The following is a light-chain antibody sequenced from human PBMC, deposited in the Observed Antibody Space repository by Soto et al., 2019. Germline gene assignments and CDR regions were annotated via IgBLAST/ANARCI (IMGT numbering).Light chain of an antibody. V-gene: IGLV2-11*01. J-gene: IGLJ1*01. Sequence: QSVLTQPRSVSGSPGQSSTISCTGTTSNVGSYNFVSWHQQHPGKAPKLMIYDVAKRPSGVPDRFSGSKSGNTASLTISGLQAEDEADYYCCTFAGRYSYVFGSGTKVTVL. CDR1: TSNVGSYNF. CDR3: CTFAGRYSYV. CDR2: DVA.